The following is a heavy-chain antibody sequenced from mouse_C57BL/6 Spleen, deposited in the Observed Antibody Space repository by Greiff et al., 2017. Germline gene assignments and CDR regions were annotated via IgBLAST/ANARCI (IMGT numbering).Heavy chain of an antibody. CDR2: INPGSDGT. CDR3: ARGLRYWYFDV. Sequence: VQRVESGAELVRPGTSVKVSCKASGYAFTNYLIEWVKQRPGQGLEWIGVINPGSDGTNYNEKFKGKATLTVDKSSSPAYMQLSSLTSEDSAVYCCARGLRYWYFDVWGTGTTVTVSS. CDR1: GYAFTNYL. V-gene: IGHV1-54*01. D-gene: IGHD1-1*01. J-gene: IGHJ1*03.